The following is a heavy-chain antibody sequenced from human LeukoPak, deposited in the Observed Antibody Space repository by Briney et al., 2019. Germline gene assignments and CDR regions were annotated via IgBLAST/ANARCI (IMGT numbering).Heavy chain of an antibody. CDR1: GFTFSSYG. J-gene: IGHJ4*02. CDR3: AKDHGYSSGWSELDY. D-gene: IGHD6-19*01. CDR2: IWYDGSNK. Sequence: PGGSLRLSCAASGFTFSSYGMHWVRQAPGKGLEGVAVIWYDGSNKYYADSVKGRFTISRDNSKNTPYLQMNSLRAEDTAVYYCAKDHGYSSGWSELDYWGQGTLVTVSS. V-gene: IGHV3-33*06.